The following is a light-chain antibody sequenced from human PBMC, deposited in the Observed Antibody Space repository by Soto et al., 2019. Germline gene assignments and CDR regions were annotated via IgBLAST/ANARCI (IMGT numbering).Light chain of an antibody. Sequence: QSALTQPASVSGSPGQSITISCTGSGNYIESYNLISWYQQHPGKAPKLIIYEDTQRPSGVSHRFSASESGNTASLTISGLQAGDEADYYCCSYVGDTTLVVGGGTQLTVL. CDR3: CSYVGDTTLV. CDR1: GNYIESYNL. V-gene: IGLV2-23*01. J-gene: IGLJ2*01. CDR2: EDT.